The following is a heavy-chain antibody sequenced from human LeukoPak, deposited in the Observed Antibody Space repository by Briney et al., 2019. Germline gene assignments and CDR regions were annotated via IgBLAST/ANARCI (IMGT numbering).Heavy chain of an antibody. CDR1: GGSISSSSYY. V-gene: IGHV4-39*01. J-gene: IGHJ4*02. Sequence: SETLSLTCTVSGGSISSSSYYWGWNRQPPGKGLEWIGSIYYSGSTYYNPSLKSRVTISVDTSKNQFSLKLSSVTAADTAVYYCARGDIVVVPADYWGQGTLVTVSS. CDR3: ARGDIVVVPADY. D-gene: IGHD2-2*01. CDR2: IYYSGST.